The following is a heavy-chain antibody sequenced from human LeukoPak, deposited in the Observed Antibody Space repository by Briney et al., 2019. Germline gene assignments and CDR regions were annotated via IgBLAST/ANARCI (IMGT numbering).Heavy chain of an antibody. Sequence: PGGALRLACAASGFTFSSYAMTWVRQAPGKGLEWVSAISGSGGSTYYAYAVKGRFTVSRDNSKTTLYLQMNSLRAEDTAVYYCARTVGSGSYPRFDPWGQGTLVTVSS. CDR1: GFTFSSYA. V-gene: IGHV3-23*01. J-gene: IGHJ5*02. CDR3: ARTVGSGSYPRFDP. CDR2: ISGSGGST. D-gene: IGHD3-10*01.